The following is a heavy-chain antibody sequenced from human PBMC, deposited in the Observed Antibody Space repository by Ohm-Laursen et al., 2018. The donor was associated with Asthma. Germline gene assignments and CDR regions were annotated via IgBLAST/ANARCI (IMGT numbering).Heavy chain of an antibody. CDR3: ARGNLEGLQ. V-gene: IGHV3-21*01. CDR2: ISSSGSRL. Sequence: SLRLSCSASGFSFNTYSMNWVRQAPGRGLEWVSAISSSGSRLLYADSVRGRFTISRDNAKNSLSLQMNSLRADDSAVYYCARGNLEGLQWGQGTLVTVSS. D-gene: IGHD5-24*01. J-gene: IGHJ4*02. CDR1: GFSFNTYS.